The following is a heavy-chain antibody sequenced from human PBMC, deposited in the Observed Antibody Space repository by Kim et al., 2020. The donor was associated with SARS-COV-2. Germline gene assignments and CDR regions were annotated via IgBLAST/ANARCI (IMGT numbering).Heavy chain of an antibody. Sequence: SETLSLTCTVSGDSISGGTFSWTWIRQHPEKGLEWIGYISYSGSTFYNPSLKSLVTISTDASKNQFSLRVSPVTAADTAVYYCARAPGNYYFYMDVWGEGTAVTVSS. CDR2: ISYSGST. CDR3: ARAPGNYYFYMDV. CDR1: GDSISGGTFS. J-gene: IGHJ6*03. V-gene: IGHV4-31*01.